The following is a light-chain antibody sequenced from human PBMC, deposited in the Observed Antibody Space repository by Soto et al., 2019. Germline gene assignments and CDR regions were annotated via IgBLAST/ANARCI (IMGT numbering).Light chain of an antibody. Sequence: EILMTQSPATLSVSPGERATLSCRASQSLSDTLAWYQQKPGQAPRLLIYGASTRATGIPARFTGSGSGTDFTLTISSLQSEDIAVYYCQQYRSLPRTFGQGTKVEIK. CDR3: QQYRSLPRT. CDR2: GAS. V-gene: IGKV3-15*01. CDR1: QSLSDT. J-gene: IGKJ1*01.